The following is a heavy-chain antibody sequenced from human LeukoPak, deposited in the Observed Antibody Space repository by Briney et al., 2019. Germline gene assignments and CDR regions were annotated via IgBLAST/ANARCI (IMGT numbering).Heavy chain of an antibody. CDR3: AKRGVVIRVILVGFHKEAYYFDS. V-gene: IGHV3-23*01. CDR1: GITLSNYG. J-gene: IGHJ4*02. Sequence: GGSLRLSCAVSGITLSNYGMSWVRQAPGKGLEWVAGISGSGGSTNYADSVKGRFTISRDNPKNTLYLQMNSLGAEDTAVYFCAKRGVVIRVILVGFHKEAYYFDSWGQGALVTVSS. CDR2: ISGSGGST. D-gene: IGHD3-22*01.